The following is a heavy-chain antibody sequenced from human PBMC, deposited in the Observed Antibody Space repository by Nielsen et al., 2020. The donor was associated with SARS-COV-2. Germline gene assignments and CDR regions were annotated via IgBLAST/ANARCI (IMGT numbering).Heavy chain of an antibody. J-gene: IGHJ4*02. CDR2: IRPHNGNT. CDR1: GYTFTSYG. CDR3: ARIPHWDNYYDSRGFDY. Sequence: ASVKVSCKASGYTFTSYGITWVRQAPGQGLEWMGWIRPHNGNTNYAQNLQGRVTMITDTSTNTAYMELGSLRSDDTAVYYCARIPHWDNYYDSRGFDYWGQGTLVTVSS. V-gene: IGHV1-18*01. D-gene: IGHD3-22*01.